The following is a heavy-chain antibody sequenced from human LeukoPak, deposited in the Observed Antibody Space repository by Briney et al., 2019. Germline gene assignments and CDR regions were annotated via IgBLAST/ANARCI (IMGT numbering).Heavy chain of an antibody. J-gene: IGHJ3*02. V-gene: IGHV4-59*01. CDR3: ATEPKTYYYDSRLYAFDI. CDR2: IYYSGST. D-gene: IGHD3-22*01. Sequence: SETLSLTCTVSGGSISSYYWSWLRQPPGKGLEWIGYIYYSGSTNYNPSLKSRVTISIETSKNKYSLNLSSVTAADTAVYYCATEPKTYYYDSRLYAFDIWGQGTMVTVSS. CDR1: GGSISSYY.